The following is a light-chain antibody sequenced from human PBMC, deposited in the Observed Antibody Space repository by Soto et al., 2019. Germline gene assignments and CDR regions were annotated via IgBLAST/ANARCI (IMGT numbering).Light chain of an antibody. CDR1: QSVDKY. V-gene: IGKV3-11*01. CDR3: QRRTNWPLT. J-gene: IGKJ4*01. Sequence: EIVLTQSPATLSFSPGERATLSCRASQSVDKYLVWYQQKPAQAPRLLIYDASSRATGIPARFSGSGSGTDFSLTITSLEPEDFEVYCCQRRTNWPLTFGGGTKLEIK. CDR2: DAS.